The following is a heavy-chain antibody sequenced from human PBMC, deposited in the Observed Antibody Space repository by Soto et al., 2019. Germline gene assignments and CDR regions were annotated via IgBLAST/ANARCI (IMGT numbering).Heavy chain of an antibody. CDR3: AKGPEYYDYIWGSYPHDY. CDR2: ISGSGGST. Sequence: GGSLRLSCAASGFTFSSYAMSWVRQAPGKGLEWVSAISGSGGSTYYADSVKGRFTISRDNSKNTLYLQMNSLRAEDTAVYYCAKGPEYYDYIWGSYPHDYWGQGTLVTVSS. D-gene: IGHD3-16*02. CDR1: GFTFSSYA. J-gene: IGHJ4*02. V-gene: IGHV3-23*01.